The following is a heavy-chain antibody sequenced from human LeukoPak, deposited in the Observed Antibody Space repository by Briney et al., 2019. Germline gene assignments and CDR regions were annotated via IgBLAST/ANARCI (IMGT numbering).Heavy chain of an antibody. D-gene: IGHD6-13*01. J-gene: IGHJ4*02. V-gene: IGHV3-74*01. CDR1: GLTFSSYW. Sequence: GRSLRLSCAASGLTFSSYWIHWVRQAAGKGLVWVSRINSDGSSTSYADSVKGRLTISRDNAKNTLYLQMNSLRAEDTAVYYCARDQSIAAAGNEYWGQGTLVTVSS. CDR3: ARDQSIAAAGNEY. CDR2: INSDGSST.